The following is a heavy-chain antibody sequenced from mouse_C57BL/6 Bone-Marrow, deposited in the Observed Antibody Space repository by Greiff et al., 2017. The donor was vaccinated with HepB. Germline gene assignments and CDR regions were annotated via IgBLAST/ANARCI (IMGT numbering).Heavy chain of an antibody. CDR2: IDPENGDT. CDR1: GFNIKDDY. J-gene: IGHJ2*01. V-gene: IGHV14-4*01. Sequence: EVKLQESGAELVRPGASVKLSCTASGFNIKDDYMHWVKQRPEQGLEWIGWIDPENGDTEYASKFQGKATITADTSSNTAYLQLSSLTSEDTAVYYCTTNGLDYWGQGTTLTVSS. D-gene: IGHD1-1*01. CDR3: TTNGLDY.